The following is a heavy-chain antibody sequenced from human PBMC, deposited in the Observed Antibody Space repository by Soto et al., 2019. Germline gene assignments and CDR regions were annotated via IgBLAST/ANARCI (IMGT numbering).Heavy chain of an antibody. Sequence: PSETLSLTCTVSGGSISSYYWSWIRQPPGKGLEWIGYIYYSGSTNYNPSLKSRVTISVDTSKNQFSLKLSSVTAADTAVYYCARDSSGLNWFDPWGQGTLVTVSS. CDR1: GGSISSYY. J-gene: IGHJ5*02. CDR2: IYYSGST. CDR3: ARDSSGLNWFDP. D-gene: IGHD3-22*01. V-gene: IGHV4-59*01.